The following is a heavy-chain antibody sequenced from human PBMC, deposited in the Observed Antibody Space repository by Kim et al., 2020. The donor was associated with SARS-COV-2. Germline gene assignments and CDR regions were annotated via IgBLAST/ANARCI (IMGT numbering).Heavy chain of an antibody. J-gene: IGHJ4*02. V-gene: IGHV3-9*01. Sequence: ADSVKGRFTISRDNAKNSLYLQMNSLRAEDTALYYCAKDTGMVQGYYFDYWGQGTLVTVSS. CDR3: AKDTGMVQGYYFDY. D-gene: IGHD3-10*01.